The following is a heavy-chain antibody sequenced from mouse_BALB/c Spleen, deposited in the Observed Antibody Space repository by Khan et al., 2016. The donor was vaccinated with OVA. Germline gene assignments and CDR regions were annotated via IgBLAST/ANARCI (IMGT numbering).Heavy chain of an antibody. V-gene: IGHV2-4-1*01. CDR2: IWSGGST. D-gene: IGHD2-14*01. Sequence: QGQLKQSGPGLVQPSQSLSITCTVTDFSLSTYGIHWVRQSPGKGLEWLGVIWSGGSTDYNAAFISRLSISKDNSKSQVFFKMNSLQTDDTAIYYCTRVYYRYDRYFDVWGAGTTVTVAS. J-gene: IGHJ1*01. CDR3: TRVYYRYDRYFDV. CDR1: DFSLSTYG.